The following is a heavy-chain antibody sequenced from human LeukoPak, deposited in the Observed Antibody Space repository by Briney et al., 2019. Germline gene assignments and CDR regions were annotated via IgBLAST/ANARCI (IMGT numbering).Heavy chain of an antibody. Sequence: PGGSLRLSCAASGFTFSDYYMSWIRQAPGKGLEWVSYISSSGSTIYYADSVKGRFTISRDNAKNTLYPQMNSLRAEDTAIYYCTVPFTIPSNWGQGTLVTVSS. CDR1: GFTFSDYY. V-gene: IGHV3-11*04. CDR2: ISSSGSTI. CDR3: TVPFTIPSN. J-gene: IGHJ4*02. D-gene: IGHD3-3*01.